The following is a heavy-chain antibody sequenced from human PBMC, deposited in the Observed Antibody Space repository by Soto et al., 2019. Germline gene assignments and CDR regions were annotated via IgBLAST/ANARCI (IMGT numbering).Heavy chain of an antibody. J-gene: IGHJ2*01. CDR3: ARAGEEIFGAPPSSSSWYFDL. CDR1: GFTFSSYG. V-gene: IGHV3-33*01. CDR2: IWYDGSNK. Sequence: QVQLVESGGGVVQPGRSLRLSCAASGFTFSSYGMHWVRQAPGKGLEWVAVIWYDGSNKYYADSVKGRFTISRDNSKNTLYLRMNSLRAEDTAVYYCARAGEEIFGAPPSSSSWYFDLWGRGTLVTVSS. D-gene: IGHD3-3*01.